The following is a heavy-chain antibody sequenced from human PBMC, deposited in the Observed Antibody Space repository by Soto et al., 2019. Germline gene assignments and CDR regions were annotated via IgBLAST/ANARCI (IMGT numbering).Heavy chain of an antibody. V-gene: IGHV2-5*01. J-gene: IGHJ4*02. CDR1: GFSLSTSGLG. CDR2: IYWNDDK. CDR3: ALSYYYDSSGYYPTRDY. D-gene: IGHD3-22*01. Sequence: SGPTLVNPTQTLTLTCTFSGFSLSTSGLGVGWIRQPPGKALEWLALIYWNDDKRYSPSLKSRLTITKDTSKNQVVLTMTNMNPVDTATYYCALSYYYDSSGYYPTRDYWGQGTLVTVSS.